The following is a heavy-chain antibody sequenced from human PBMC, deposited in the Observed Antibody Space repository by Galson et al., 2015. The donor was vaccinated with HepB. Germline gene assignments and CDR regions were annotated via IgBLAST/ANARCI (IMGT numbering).Heavy chain of an antibody. CDR2: INWNGGST. Sequence: SLRLSCAASGFTFDDYDMSWVRQAPGKGLEWVSGINWNGGSTGYADSVKGRFTISRDNAKNSLYLQMNGLRVEDTAVYHCARDKYIVGATTNWFDPWGQGTLVTVSS. CDR3: ARDKYIVGATTNWFDP. D-gene: IGHD1-26*01. V-gene: IGHV3-20*01. CDR1: GFTFDDYD. J-gene: IGHJ5*02.